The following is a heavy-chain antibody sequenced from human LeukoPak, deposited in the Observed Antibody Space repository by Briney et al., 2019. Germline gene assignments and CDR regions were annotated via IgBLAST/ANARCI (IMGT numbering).Heavy chain of an antibody. CDR3: ARIVGDSAFDS. V-gene: IGHV3-48*04. Sequence: GGALRLSCAASGFTFSSYWMSWVRQAPGKGLEWVSSITTSGSAIFYADSVKGRFTISRDNAKNSLYLQMNSLRAEDTAVYFCARIVGDSAFDSWGQGTLVTVSS. D-gene: IGHD4-17*01. CDR1: GFTFSSYW. J-gene: IGHJ5*01. CDR2: ITTSGSAI.